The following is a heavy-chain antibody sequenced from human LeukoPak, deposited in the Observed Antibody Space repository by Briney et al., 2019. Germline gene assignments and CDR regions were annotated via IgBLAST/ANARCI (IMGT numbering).Heavy chain of an antibody. Sequence: SETLSLTCTASGGSIISNYGIWFRQPAGKGLEWIGRIFTSGSSTYNPSLKSRVTMSLDTSKNEFYLELSSVTAADTAIYFCSRGGANDLWGQGTLVTVSS. CDR1: GGSIISNY. J-gene: IGHJ5*02. CDR3: SRGGANDL. D-gene: IGHD4/OR15-4a*01. V-gene: IGHV4-4*07. CDR2: IFTSGSS.